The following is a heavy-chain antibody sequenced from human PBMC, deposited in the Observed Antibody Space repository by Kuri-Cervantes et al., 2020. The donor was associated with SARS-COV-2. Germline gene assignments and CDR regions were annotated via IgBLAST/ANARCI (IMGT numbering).Heavy chain of an antibody. Sequence: SVKVSCKASGYTFTSYYMHWVRQAPGQGLEWMGIINPSGGSTNYAQKLQGRVTMTTDTSTSTAYMELSSLSSDATAVYYCARDRDTDEYYFDYWGQGTLVTVSS. V-gene: IGHV1-46*01. J-gene: IGHJ4*02. CDR3: ARDRDTDEYYFDY. CDR1: GYTFTSYY. D-gene: IGHD5-18*01. CDR2: INPSGGST.